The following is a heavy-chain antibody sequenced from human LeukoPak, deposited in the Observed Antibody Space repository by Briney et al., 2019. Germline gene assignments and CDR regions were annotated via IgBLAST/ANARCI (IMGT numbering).Heavy chain of an antibody. D-gene: IGHD3-22*01. J-gene: IGHJ4*02. CDR2: INHSGST. V-gene: IGHV4-34*01. CDR1: GGSFSGYY. CDR3: ARADSYDSSGYYY. Sequence: SETLSLTCAVYGGSFSGYYWSWIRQPPGKGLEWIGEINHSGSTNYNPSLKSRVTISVDTSKNQFSLKLSSVTAADTAVYYCARADSYDSSGYYYWGQGTLVTVSS.